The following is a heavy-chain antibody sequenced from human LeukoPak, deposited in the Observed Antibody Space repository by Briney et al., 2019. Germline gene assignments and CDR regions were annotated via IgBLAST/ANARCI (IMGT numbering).Heavy chain of an antibody. CDR1: GGSISSGDYY. CDR2: IYYSGST. J-gene: IGHJ3*02. CDR3: AREGSSRSAFDI. Sequence: SQTLSLTCTVSGGSISSGDYYWSWSRQPPGKGLEWTGYIYYSGSTYYNPSLKSRVTISVDTSKNQFSLKLSSVTAADTAVYYCAREGSSRSAFDIWGQGTMVTVSS. V-gene: IGHV4-30-4*08. D-gene: IGHD6-13*01.